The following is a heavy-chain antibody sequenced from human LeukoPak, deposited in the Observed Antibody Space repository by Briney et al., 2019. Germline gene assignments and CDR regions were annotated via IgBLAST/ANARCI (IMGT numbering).Heavy chain of an antibody. Sequence: SVKVSCKASGGTFSSYAISWVRQAPGQGLEWMGGIIPIFGTANYAQKFQGRVTITTDESTSTAYMELSSLRSEDTAVYCCARGPLDSSGYYWFDPWGQGTLVTVSS. V-gene: IGHV1-69*05. CDR1: GGTFSSYA. J-gene: IGHJ5*02. CDR3: ARGPLDSSGYYWFDP. D-gene: IGHD3-22*01. CDR2: IIPIFGTA.